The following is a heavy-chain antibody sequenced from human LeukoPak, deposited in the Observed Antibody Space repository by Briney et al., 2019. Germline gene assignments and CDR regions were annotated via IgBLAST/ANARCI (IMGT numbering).Heavy chain of an antibody. CDR3: ARDAAKWGSLWRLDP. J-gene: IGHJ5*02. V-gene: IGHV4-4*07. CDR2: IYTSGST. D-gene: IGHD2-15*01. Sequence: SETLSLTCTVSGGSISSYYWSWIRQPAGKGLEWLGRIYTSGSTNYNPSLKSRVTMSVDTSKNQFSLKLSSVTAADTAVYYCARDAAKWGSLWRLDPWGQGTLVTVSS. CDR1: GGSISSYY.